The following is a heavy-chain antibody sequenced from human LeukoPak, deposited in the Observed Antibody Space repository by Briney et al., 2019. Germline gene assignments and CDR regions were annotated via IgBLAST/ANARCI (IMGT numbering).Heavy chain of an antibody. D-gene: IGHD6-13*01. CDR2: ISGSGSST. CDR1: GFTFSSYA. J-gene: IGHJ4*02. V-gene: IGHV3-23*01. CDR3: AKDLIAAAGTGGYFDY. Sequence: GGSLRLSCAASGFTFSSYAMSWVRQAPGKGLEWVSAISGSGSSTYYADSVKGRFTISRDNSKNTLYLQMNSLRAEDTAVYYCAKDLIAAAGTGGYFDYWGQGTLVTVSS.